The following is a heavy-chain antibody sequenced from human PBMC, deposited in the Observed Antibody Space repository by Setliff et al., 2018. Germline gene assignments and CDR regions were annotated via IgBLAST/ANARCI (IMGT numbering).Heavy chain of an antibody. D-gene: IGHD5-18*01. J-gene: IGHJ4*02. CDR2: IYHSGST. CDR3: ATRIEGYSHGHHYFDY. V-gene: IGHV4-38-2*01. CDR1: GYSISSGYY. Sequence: SETLSLTCAVSGYSISSGYYWGWIRQPPGKGLEWIGSIYHSGSTYYNPSLKSRVTISVDTSKNQFSLKLSSVTAADTAVYYCATRIEGYSHGHHYFDYWGQGTLVTVSS.